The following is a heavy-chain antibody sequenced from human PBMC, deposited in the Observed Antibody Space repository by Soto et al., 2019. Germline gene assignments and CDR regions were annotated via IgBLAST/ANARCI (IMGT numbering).Heavy chain of an antibody. CDR2: IYYSGST. CDR1: GGSISSGDYY. J-gene: IGHJ4*02. D-gene: IGHD2-15*01. Sequence: SETLSLTCTVSGGSISSGDYYWSWIRQPPGKGLEWIGYIYYSGSTYYNPSLKSRVTISVDTSKNQFSLRLSSVTAADTAVYYCARYCSGGSCYEGRSSLFDYWGQGTLVTVSS. CDR3: ARYCSGGSCYEGRSSLFDY. V-gene: IGHV4-30-4*01.